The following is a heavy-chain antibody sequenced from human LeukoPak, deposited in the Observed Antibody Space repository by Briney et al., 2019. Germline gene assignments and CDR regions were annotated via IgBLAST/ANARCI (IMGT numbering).Heavy chain of an antibody. CDR1: GYSINSAYY. D-gene: IGHD3-10*01. Sequence: SETLSLTCAVSGYSINSAYYWGWIRQPPGKGLEWIGSMYHSGITYYNPSLKSRVTISVDTSKNQFSLKLNSVTATDTAVYYCARLTPGKNWFDPWGQGTLVTVSS. CDR3: ARLTPGKNWFDP. V-gene: IGHV4-38-2*01. J-gene: IGHJ5*02. CDR2: MYHSGIT.